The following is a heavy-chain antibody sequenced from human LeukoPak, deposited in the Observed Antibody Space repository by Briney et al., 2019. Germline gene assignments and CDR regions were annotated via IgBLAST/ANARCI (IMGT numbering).Heavy chain of an antibody. CDR2: VYDSGST. CDR1: GGSLSSYY. Sequence: SGTLSLTCTVSGGSLSSYYWSWIRQPPGRGLEWIGNVYDSGSTNYNPSLKSRVTISVDTSKNQFSLMLTSVTAADTAVYYCARHQRWSSLDPWGQGTLVTVSS. CDR3: ARHQRWSSLDP. V-gene: IGHV4-59*08. J-gene: IGHJ5*02. D-gene: IGHD2-15*01.